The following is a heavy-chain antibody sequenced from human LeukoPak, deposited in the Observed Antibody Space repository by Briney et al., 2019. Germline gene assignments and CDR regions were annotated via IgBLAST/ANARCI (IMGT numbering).Heavy chain of an antibody. Sequence: PGGSLRLSCAASGFTFSSYEMNWVRRAPGKGLEWVSSISGDSTYIYNAGSVKGRFTISGDNAQASLYLQMISLRADDTAVYYCARVSGRLERQSDLDYWGQGTLVIVSS. D-gene: IGHD1-1*01. CDR3: ARVSGRLERQSDLDY. V-gene: IGHV3-21*01. J-gene: IGHJ4*02. CDR2: ISGDSTYI. CDR1: GFTFSSYE.